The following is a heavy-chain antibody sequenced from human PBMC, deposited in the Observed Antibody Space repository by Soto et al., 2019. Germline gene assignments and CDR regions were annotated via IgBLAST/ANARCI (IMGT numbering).Heavy chain of an antibody. J-gene: IGHJ6*03. CDR3: AGDQGPNYMAV. V-gene: IGHV3-11*01. CDR2: ISGRDGNI. CDR1: GFTFSDSF. Sequence: PGGTLRLSCAASGFTFSDSFMSWSRQTPGKGLEWLSYISGRDGNIYYADSVRGRFTISRDNAKNSVYLQMNSLRAEDTAVYYCAGDQGPNYMAVWGKGTTVTVS.